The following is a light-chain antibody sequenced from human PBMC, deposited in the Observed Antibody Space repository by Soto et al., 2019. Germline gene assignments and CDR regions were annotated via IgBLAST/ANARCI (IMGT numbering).Light chain of an antibody. V-gene: IGLV1-47*01. J-gene: IGLJ2*01. Sequence: QLVLPQPPSASGTPGQRVTVSCSGSTSNIGSNYVYWYQQAPRTAPKLLIYRNNQRPSGVPDRFSGSKSGTSASLAISGLRSEDEADYYCATWDDSLSGPVFGGGTKLTVL. CDR3: ATWDDSLSGPV. CDR1: TSNIGSNY. CDR2: RNN.